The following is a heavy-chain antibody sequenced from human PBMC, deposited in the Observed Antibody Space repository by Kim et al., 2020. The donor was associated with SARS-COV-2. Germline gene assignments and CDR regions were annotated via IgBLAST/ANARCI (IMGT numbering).Heavy chain of an antibody. Sequence: ASVKVSCKASGYTFTSYAMHWVRQAPGQRLEWMGWINAGNGNTKYSQKFQGRVTITRDTSASTAYMELSSLRSEDTAVYYCARDGWATMVRGALEFDYWGQGTLVTVSS. CDR3: ARDGWATMVRGALEFDY. CDR1: GYTFTSYA. J-gene: IGHJ4*02. D-gene: IGHD3-10*01. CDR2: INAGNGNT. V-gene: IGHV1-3*01.